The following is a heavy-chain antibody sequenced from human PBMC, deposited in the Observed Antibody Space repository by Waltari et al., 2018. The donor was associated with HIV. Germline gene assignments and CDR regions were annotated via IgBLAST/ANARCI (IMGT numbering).Heavy chain of an antibody. CDR2: INPTTGDT. Sequence: QVQLVQSGAEGKKPGASVQVSCTTSGYPLTSYYMYLLRQAPGQGLEWMGIINPTTGDTTYAQNFQGRVTMTRDTSTSALYMGLRSLRSQDTALYYCAREFGTRACDYWGQGTLVTVSS. V-gene: IGHV1-46*01. CDR1: GYPLTSYY. J-gene: IGHJ4*02. CDR3: AREFGTRACDY. D-gene: IGHD2-2*01.